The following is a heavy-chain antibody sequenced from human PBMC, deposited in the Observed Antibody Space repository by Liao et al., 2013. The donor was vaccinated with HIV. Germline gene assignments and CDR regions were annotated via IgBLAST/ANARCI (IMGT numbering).Heavy chain of an antibody. Sequence: QVQLQQWGAGLLKPSETLSLTCAVYGGSFSGYYWSWIRQPPGKGLEWMGEINHSGSTNYNPSLKSRVTISVHTSKNQFSLKLSSVTAADTAVYYCARVLWRYYNGSGRLFDYWGQGPWSPSP. V-gene: IGHV4-34*01. CDR3: ARVLWRYYNGSGRLFDY. CDR1: GGSFSGYY. CDR2: INHSGST. J-gene: IGHJ4*02. D-gene: IGHD3-10*01.